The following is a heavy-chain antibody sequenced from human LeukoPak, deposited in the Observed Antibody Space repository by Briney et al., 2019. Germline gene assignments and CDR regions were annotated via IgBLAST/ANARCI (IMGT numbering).Heavy chain of an antibody. V-gene: IGHV4-59*01. CDR2: IYYSGST. D-gene: IGHD3-16*01. CDR1: GGSISSYY. CDR3: ASYDYVWGSLDF. Sequence: SETLSLTCTVSGGSISSYYWSWIRQPPGKGLEWIGYIYYSGSTNYNPSLKSRVTISVDKSKNHFALKLTSVTVADTAIYYCASYDYVWGSLDFWGQGTLVPVSS. J-gene: IGHJ4*02.